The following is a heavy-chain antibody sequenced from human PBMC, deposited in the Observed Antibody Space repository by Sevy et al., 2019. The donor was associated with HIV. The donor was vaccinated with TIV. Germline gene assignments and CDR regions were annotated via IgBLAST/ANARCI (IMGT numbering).Heavy chain of an antibody. J-gene: IGHJ4*02. D-gene: IGHD3-22*01. CDR1: GYIFTELS. Sequence: ASVKVSCKVSGYIFTELSMHWVRQAPGKGLEWMGGFDPEDGETIYAQKLQGRVTMTKDTSTGKAYMDLSSLRSEDTAVYYCATDSVLLKGRDYDSSGYYLHYWGQGTLVTVSS. V-gene: IGHV1-24*01. CDR3: ATDSVLLKGRDYDSSGYYLHY. CDR2: FDPEDGET.